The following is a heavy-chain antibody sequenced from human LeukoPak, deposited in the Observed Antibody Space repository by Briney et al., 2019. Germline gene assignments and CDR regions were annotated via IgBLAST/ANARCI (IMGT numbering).Heavy chain of an antibody. CDR2: INPNSGGT. CDR3: ARDLIAAPPLLSPRTDY. Sequence: ASVTVSCKASGYTFTGYYMHWVRQAPGQGLEWMGWINPNSGGTNYAQKFQGRVTMTRDTSISTAYMELSRLRSDDTAVYYCARDLIAAPPLLSPRTDYWGQGTLVTVSS. D-gene: IGHD6-6*01. V-gene: IGHV1-2*02. J-gene: IGHJ4*02. CDR1: GYTFTGYY.